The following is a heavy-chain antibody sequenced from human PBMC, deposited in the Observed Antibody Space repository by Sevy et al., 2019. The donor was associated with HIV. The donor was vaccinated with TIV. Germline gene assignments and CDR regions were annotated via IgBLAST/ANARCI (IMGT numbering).Heavy chain of an antibody. CDR3: ARGYAGMDV. Sequence: KQSQTLSLTCAISGDSVSSSSSTWTWIRQSPSRGLEWLGRTYYRSKWYNDYAVSMKGRITINPDTSKNKFSLQLNSVTPEDTAVYYCARGYAGMDVWGQGTTVTVSS. CDR1: GDSVSSSSST. V-gene: IGHV6-1*01. D-gene: IGHD5-12*01. J-gene: IGHJ6*02. CDR2: TYYRSKWYN.